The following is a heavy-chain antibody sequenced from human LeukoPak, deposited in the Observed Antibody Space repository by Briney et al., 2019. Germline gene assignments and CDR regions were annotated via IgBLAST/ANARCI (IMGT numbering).Heavy chain of an antibody. CDR3: ARIIWKHQMSAPFDL. D-gene: IGHD3-9*01. CDR2: ANPLTGAT. CDR1: GYSFTDYY. J-gene: IGHJ1*01. Sequence: GASVKVSCKASGYSFTDYYINWVRQAPGQGLEWMGWANPLTGATYAAEKFQGRVTLTRDTSISTAYVDLGRLGYDDTAVYYCARIIWKHQMSAPFDLWGQGTLVTVSS. V-gene: IGHV1-2*02.